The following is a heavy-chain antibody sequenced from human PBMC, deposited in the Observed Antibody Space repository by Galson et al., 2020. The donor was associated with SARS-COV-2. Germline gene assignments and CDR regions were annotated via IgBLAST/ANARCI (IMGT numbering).Heavy chain of an antibody. CDR3: AREGVYCGGSPCYSGAFDV. CDR1: GGTISSYY. Sequence: SETLSLTCTVPGGTISSYYRTWIRQPPGKGLEWIGYIYYTGSANYNPSLKSRVTISVDTSKSQFSLKLSSVTPADTAVYYCAREGVYCGGSPCYSGAFDVWGLGTMVTVSS. J-gene: IGHJ3*01. D-gene: IGHD2-15*01. V-gene: IGHV4-59*01. CDR2: IYYTGSA.